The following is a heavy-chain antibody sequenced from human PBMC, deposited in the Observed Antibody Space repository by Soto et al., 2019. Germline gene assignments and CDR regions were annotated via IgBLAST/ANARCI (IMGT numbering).Heavy chain of an antibody. CDR3: AKEYGSGSPPYYFDY. J-gene: IGHJ4*02. Sequence: LRLSCAASGFTFSSYGMHWVRQAPGKGLEWVAVISYDGSNKYYADSVKGRFTISRDNSKNTLYLQMNSLRAEDTAVYYCAKEYGSGSPPYYFDYWGQGTLVTVSS. CDR2: ISYDGSNK. CDR1: GFTFSSYG. D-gene: IGHD3-10*01. V-gene: IGHV3-30*18.